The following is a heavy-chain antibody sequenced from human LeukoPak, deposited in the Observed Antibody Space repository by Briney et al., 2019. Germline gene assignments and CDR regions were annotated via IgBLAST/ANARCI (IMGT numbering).Heavy chain of an antibody. CDR3: AKAKGHDILTGSRIFDY. CDR1: GFTLSSYS. Sequence: GGSLRLSCAASGFTLSSYSMNWVRQAPGKGLEWVSLISGSGDIIYYADSVKGRFTISRDNSKNTLYLQMDSLRAEDTAIYYCAKAKGHDILTGSRIFDYWGQGTLVTISS. J-gene: IGHJ4*02. CDR2: ISGSGDII. V-gene: IGHV3-23*01. D-gene: IGHD3-9*01.